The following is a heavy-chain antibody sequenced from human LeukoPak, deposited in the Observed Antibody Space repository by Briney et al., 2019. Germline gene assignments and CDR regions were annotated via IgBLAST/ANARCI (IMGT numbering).Heavy chain of an antibody. CDR1: GGSISNYY. V-gene: IGHV4-59*01. CDR3: ASSNLGSLGQFDP. D-gene: IGHD3-10*01. CDR2: IHSNGGA. J-gene: IGHJ5*02. Sequence: SETLCLTCAVSGGSISNYYWSWIRQPPGKGLEWIGFIHSNGGANYNASPNRRATISRGTSRSQVSLKLTSVTAADTAVYYCASSNLGSLGQFDPWGQGTLVTVSS.